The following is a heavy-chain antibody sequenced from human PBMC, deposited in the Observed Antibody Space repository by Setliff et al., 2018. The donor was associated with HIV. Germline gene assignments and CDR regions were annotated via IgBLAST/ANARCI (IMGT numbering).Heavy chain of an antibody. CDR3: MYGGRTATTH. J-gene: IGHJ4*02. V-gene: IGHV3-30-3*01. D-gene: IGHD4-17*01. CDR1: GFNFNNHA. CDR2: ISYDGSNK. Sequence: PGGSLRLSCAASGFNFNNHAMHWVRQAPGKGPECVAVISYDGSNKYYADSVKGRFTISRDNAKYSLYLQMNTLRVEDTAVYYCMYGGRTATTHWGQGTLVTVSS.